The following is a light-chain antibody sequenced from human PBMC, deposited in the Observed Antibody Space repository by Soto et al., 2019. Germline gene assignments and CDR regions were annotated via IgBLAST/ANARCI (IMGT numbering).Light chain of an antibody. Sequence: EIVLTQFPGILSLSPGERATLSCRASQTVSDNFLAWYQQKPGQSPRLLIYFTSSRATGISDRFRGSGSGTDFTLTISRLEPEDFAVYYCQQYGTSPVTFGQGTTLEIQ. CDR3: QQYGTSPVT. V-gene: IGKV3-20*01. CDR2: FTS. J-gene: IGKJ2*01. CDR1: QTVSDNF.